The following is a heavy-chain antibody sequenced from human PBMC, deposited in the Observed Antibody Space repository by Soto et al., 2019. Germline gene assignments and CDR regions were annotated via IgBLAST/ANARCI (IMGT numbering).Heavy chain of an antibody. CDR1: GGTFSSYA. J-gene: IGHJ6*02. CDR3: AFGLAAAGTYYYYGMDV. CDR2: IIPIFGTA. D-gene: IGHD6-13*01. V-gene: IGHV1-69*13. Sequence: SVKVSCKASGGTFSSYAISWVRQAPGQGLEWMGGIIPIFGTANYAQKFQGRVTITADESTSTAYMELSSLRSEDTAVYYCAFGLAAAGTYYYYGMDVWGQGTTVTVSS.